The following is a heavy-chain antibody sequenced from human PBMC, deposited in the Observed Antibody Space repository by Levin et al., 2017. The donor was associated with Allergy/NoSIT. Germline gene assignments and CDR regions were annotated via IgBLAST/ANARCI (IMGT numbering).Heavy chain of an antibody. CDR2: VKRETDGGTT. CDR1: GFTFSNAW. CDR3: TTEGYTYGFHAFHI. V-gene: IGHV3-15*01. D-gene: IGHD5-18*01. Sequence: GGSLRLSCAASGFTFSNAWMSWVRQPPGKGLEWVGRVKRETDGGTTDYAAPVKGRLTISRYEQQNTVYLLMNSLKTEDTAVYYCTTEGYTYGFHAFHIWGQGTVVTVSS. J-gene: IGHJ3*02.